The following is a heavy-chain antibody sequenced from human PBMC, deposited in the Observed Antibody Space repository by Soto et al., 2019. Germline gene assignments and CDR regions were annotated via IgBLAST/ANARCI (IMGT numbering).Heavy chain of an antibody. CDR2: IYYSGST. Sequence: QVQLQESGPGLVKPSETLSLTCTVSGGSVSSGSYYWSWIRQPPGKGLEWIGYIYYSGSTNYNPSLKSRVTISVDTSKNQFSPKLSSVTAADTAVYYCARVPVDYSSSSNYYYYGMDVWGQGTTVTVSS. J-gene: IGHJ6*02. D-gene: IGHD6-6*01. CDR3: ARVPVDYSSSSNYYYYGMDV. V-gene: IGHV4-61*01. CDR1: GGSVSSGSYY.